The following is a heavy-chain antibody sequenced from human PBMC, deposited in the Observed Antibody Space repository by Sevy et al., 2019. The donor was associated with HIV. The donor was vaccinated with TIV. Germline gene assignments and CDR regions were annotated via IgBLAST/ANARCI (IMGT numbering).Heavy chain of an antibody. CDR2: IWYDGSNK. CDR3: VRGAAAGEYYFDY. J-gene: IGHJ4*02. D-gene: IGHD6-13*01. CDR1: GFTFSSYG. V-gene: IGHV3-33*01. Sequence: WGSLRLSCAASGFTFSSYGMHWVRQAPGKGLEWVAVIWYDGSNKYYADSVKGRFTISRDNSKNTLYLQMNSLRAEDTAVYYCVRGAAAGEYYFDYWGQGTLVTVSS.